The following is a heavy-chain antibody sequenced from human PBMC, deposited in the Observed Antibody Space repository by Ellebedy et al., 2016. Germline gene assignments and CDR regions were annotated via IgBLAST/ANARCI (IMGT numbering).Heavy chain of an antibody. D-gene: IGHD4-23*01. Sequence: ASVKVSXXASGYTFTSYGISWVRQAPGQGLEWMGWISAYNGNTNYAQKLQGRVTMTTDTSTSTAYMELRSLRSDDTAVYYCARDVPHDYGGNSYYYGMDVWGQGTTVTVSS. V-gene: IGHV1-18*01. CDR2: ISAYNGNT. CDR3: ARDVPHDYGGNSYYYGMDV. J-gene: IGHJ6*02. CDR1: GYTFTSYG.